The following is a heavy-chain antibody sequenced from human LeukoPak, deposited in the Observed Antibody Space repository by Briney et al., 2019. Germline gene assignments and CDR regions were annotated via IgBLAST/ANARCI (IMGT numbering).Heavy chain of an antibody. CDR3: AHYSGYDLYSSGWYVY. V-gene: IGHV2-5*02. D-gene: IGHD6-19*01. Sequence: SGPTLVNPTQTLTLTCTFSGFSLSTSGVGVGWIRQPPGKALEWLALIYWDDDKRYSPSLKSRLTITKDTSKNQVVPTMTNMDPVDTATYYCAHYSGYDLYSSGWYVYWGQGTLVTVSS. CDR2: IYWDDDK. CDR1: GFSLSTSGVG. J-gene: IGHJ4*02.